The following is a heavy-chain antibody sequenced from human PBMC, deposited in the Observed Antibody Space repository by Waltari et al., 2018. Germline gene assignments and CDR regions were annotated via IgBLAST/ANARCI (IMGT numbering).Heavy chain of an antibody. V-gene: IGHV3-48*03. CDR2: ISSSGSTI. Sequence: EVQLVESGGGLVQPGGSLRLSCAASGFTFSSYEMTWVRQAPGKGLEWVSYISSSGSTIYYADSVKGRFTISRDNAKNSLYLQMNSLRAEDTAVYYCAKLSGSYPEYYFDYWGQGTLVTVSS. D-gene: IGHD1-26*01. J-gene: IGHJ4*02. CDR3: AKLSGSYPEYYFDY. CDR1: GFTFSSYE.